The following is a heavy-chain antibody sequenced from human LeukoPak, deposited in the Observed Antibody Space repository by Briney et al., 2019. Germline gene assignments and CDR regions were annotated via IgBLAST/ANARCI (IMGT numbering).Heavy chain of an antibody. CDR2: IIPIFGTA. D-gene: IGHD3-22*01. CDR3: ARRPDYYDSSGYLDY. CDR1: GGTFSSYS. J-gene: IGHJ4*02. Sequence: SVKVSCKASGGTFSSYSINWVRQAPGLGLEWMGGIIPIFGTANYAQKFQGRVTITADKSTSTAYMELSSLRSEDTAVYYCARRPDYYDSSGYLDYWGQGTLVTVSS. V-gene: IGHV1-69*06.